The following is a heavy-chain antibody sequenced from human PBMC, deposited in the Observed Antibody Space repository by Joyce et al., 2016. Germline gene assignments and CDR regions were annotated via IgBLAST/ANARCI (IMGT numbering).Heavy chain of an antibody. V-gene: IGHV3-23*01. CDR1: GFTFSSYA. CDR3: AKVAEGSAVYFYYMDV. D-gene: IGHD6-6*01. Sequence: EVQLLESGGGLVQPAGSLRLSCAASGFTFSSYAMSWVRQAPGEWLECVSVISGSGGSIYDADSVKGRFTFSRDNSKNTLYLQMNSLRAEDTAVYYCAKVAEGSAVYFYYMDVWGKGTTVTVSS. J-gene: IGHJ6*03. CDR2: ISGSGGSI.